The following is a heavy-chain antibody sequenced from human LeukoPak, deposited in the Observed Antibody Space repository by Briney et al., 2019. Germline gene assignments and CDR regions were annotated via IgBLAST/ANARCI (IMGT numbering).Heavy chain of an antibody. D-gene: IGHD2-15*01. CDR2: INYSGST. CDR1: GGSISSSSYY. V-gene: IGHV4-39*07. J-gene: IGHJ6*03. CDR3: AKGYCSGGSCYSSYYYSYMDV. Sequence: SETLSLTCTVSGGSISSSSYYWGWIRQPPGKGLEWIGSINYSGSTYYNPSLKSRVTISVDRSKNQFSLKLSSVTAADTAVYYCAKGYCSGGSCYSSYYYSYMDVWGKGNTVTISS.